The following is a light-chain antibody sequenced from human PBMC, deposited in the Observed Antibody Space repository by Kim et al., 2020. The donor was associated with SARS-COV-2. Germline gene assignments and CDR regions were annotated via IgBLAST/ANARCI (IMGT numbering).Light chain of an antibody. CDR3: LLYYGGAQVGV. J-gene: IGLJ3*02. Sequence: GTGSITCPSSTGAVSRGYYPNWFQQKPGQAPRALIYSTSNKHTWTPARFSGSLLGGKAALTLSGVQTEDEADYYCLLYYGGAQVGVFGGGTQLTVL. V-gene: IGLV7-43*01. CDR2: STS. CDR1: TGAVSRGYY.